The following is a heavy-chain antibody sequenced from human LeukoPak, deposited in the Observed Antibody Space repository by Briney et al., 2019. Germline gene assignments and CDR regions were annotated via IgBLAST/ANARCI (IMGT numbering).Heavy chain of an antibody. CDR3: AKRTPRIAVAGTFFDY. Sequence: PGGSLRLSCAASGFTFSSYAMSWVRQAPGKGLEWVSAISGSGGSTYYADSVKGRFTTSRDNSKNTLYLQMNSLRAEDTAVYYYAKRTPRIAVAGTFFDYWGQGTLVTVSS. CDR2: ISGSGGST. J-gene: IGHJ4*02. CDR1: GFTFSSYA. D-gene: IGHD6-19*01. V-gene: IGHV3-23*01.